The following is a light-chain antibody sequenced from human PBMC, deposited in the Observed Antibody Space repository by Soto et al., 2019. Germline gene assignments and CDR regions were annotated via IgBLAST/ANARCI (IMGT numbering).Light chain of an antibody. J-gene: IGLJ2*01. V-gene: IGLV2-8*01. CDR1: SSDXXXXXY. CDR3: ASHAGRKNII. CDR2: EVN. Sequence: QSALTQPPXAXGSPGRSXXXSCTGTSSDXXXXXYVSWYQXHXGKAPKLMIYEVNKRPSGVPDRFSGSKSGNTASLTVSGXQAEDEADYYCASHAGRKNIIFGGGTKLTVL.